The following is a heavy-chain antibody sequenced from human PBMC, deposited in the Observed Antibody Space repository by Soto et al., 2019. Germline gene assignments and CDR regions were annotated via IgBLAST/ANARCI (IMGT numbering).Heavy chain of an antibody. CDR2: ISYDGSNK. CDR1: GFTFSSYA. D-gene: IGHD3-16*01. Sequence: GGSLRLSCAASGFTFSSYAMHWVRQAPGKGLEWVAVISYDGSNKYYADSVKGRLTISRDNSKNTLYLQMNSLRAEDTAVYYCARMYDSGVYYYGMDVWGQGTTVTVSS. V-gene: IGHV3-30-3*01. J-gene: IGHJ6*02. CDR3: ARMYDSGVYYYGMDV.